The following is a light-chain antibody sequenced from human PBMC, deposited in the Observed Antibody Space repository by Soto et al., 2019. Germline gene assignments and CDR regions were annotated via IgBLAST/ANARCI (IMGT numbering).Light chain of an antibody. J-gene: IGLJ2*01. CDR3: CSYAGSSTFHVV. V-gene: IGLV2-23*03. Sequence: QSALTQPASVSGSTGLSITISCTGTSSDVGSYNLVSWYQQHPGKAPKLVIYEGSKRPSGVSNRFSGSKSGNTASLTISGLQAEDEADHYCCSYAGSSTFHVVFGGGTKLTV. CDR1: SSDVGSYNL. CDR2: EGS.